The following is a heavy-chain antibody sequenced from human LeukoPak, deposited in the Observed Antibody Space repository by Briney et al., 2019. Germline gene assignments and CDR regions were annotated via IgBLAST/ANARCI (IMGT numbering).Heavy chain of an antibody. D-gene: IGHD2-2*01. CDR2: ISYDGGNE. CDR1: GFTFSSYN. Sequence: GGSLRLSCAASGFTFSSYNIHWVRQAPGKGLEWVALISYDGGNEYYADSVKGRFTVSRDNSKNTLYLQMNGLRAEDTAIYYCVRSPRGYCSSTGCYAGLDFWGQGTLVTVSS. V-gene: IGHV3-30-3*01. CDR3: VRSPRGYCSSTGCYAGLDF. J-gene: IGHJ4*02.